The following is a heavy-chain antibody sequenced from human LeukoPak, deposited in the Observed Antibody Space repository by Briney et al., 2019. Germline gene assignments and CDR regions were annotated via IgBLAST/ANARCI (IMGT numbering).Heavy chain of an antibody. D-gene: IGHD3-10*01. CDR1: GGSFSGYY. CDR3: ARAPGGDPYMDV. J-gene: IGHJ6*03. V-gene: IGHV4-34*01. Sequence: SETLSLTCAVYGGSFSGYYWSWIRQPPGKGLEWIGEINHSGSTNYNPSLKSRVTISVDTSKNQFSLKLSSVTAADTAVYYCARAPGGDPYMDVWGKGTTVTVSS. CDR2: INHSGST.